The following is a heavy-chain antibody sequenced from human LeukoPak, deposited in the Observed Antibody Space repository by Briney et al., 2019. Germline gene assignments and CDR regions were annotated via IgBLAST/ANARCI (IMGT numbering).Heavy chain of an antibody. CDR2: IDYSGST. D-gene: IGHD1-26*01. V-gene: IGHV4-59*02. Sequence: GSLRLSCAASGFTVSSNYMSWIRQPPGKGLEWIAYIDYSGSTNYNPSLKSRVTISVDASKNQFSLKLSSVTAADTAVYYCARDRRRDLLHAFDIWGQGTMVTVSS. CDR1: GFTVSSNY. J-gene: IGHJ3*02. CDR3: ARDRRRDLLHAFDI.